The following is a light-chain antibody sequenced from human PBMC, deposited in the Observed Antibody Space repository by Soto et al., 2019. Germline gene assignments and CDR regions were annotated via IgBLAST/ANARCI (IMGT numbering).Light chain of an antibody. V-gene: IGKV1-5*01. J-gene: IGKJ5*01. Sequence: DIQLTQSPSFLSSSVGDRVTITVRSSQSISSWLAWYQQKPGKAPKLLIYDASSLESGVPSRFSGSGSGTEFTLTISSLQPDDFATYYCQQYNSYPTFGQGTRLEIK. CDR3: QQYNSYPT. CDR2: DAS. CDR1: QSISSW.